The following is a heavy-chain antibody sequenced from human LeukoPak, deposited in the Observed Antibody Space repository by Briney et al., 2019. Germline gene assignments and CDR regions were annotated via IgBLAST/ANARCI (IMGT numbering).Heavy chain of an antibody. CDR3: ARQRGYSYGARDYYYYGMDV. V-gene: IGHV4-59*08. D-gene: IGHD5-18*01. Sequence: SSETLSLTCTVSGGSISSYYWSWIRQPPGKGLEWIGYIYYSGSTNYNPSLKSRVTISVDTSKNQFSLKLSSVTAADTAVYYCARQRGYSYGARDYYYYGMDVWGQGTTVTVSS. J-gene: IGHJ6*02. CDR1: GGSISSYY. CDR2: IYYSGST.